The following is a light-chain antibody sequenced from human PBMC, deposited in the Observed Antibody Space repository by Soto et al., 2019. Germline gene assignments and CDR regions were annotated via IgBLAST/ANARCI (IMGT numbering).Light chain of an antibody. CDR1: QSVGSY. J-gene: IGKJ4*01. CDR3: QQRYSWPLT. Sequence: EIALTHSPATLSLSPGERATLSFRASQSVGSYLGWYQQKPGQAPRLLIYDASNRATGIPARFSGSGSATDFTLTISSLEPEDFAVYYCQQRYSWPLTFGGGTKVDIK. V-gene: IGKV3-11*01. CDR2: DAS.